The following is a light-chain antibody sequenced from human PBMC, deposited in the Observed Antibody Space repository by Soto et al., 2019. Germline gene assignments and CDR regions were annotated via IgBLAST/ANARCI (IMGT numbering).Light chain of an antibody. J-gene: IGKJ2*02. CDR1: QSISSW. Sequence: DIQMTQSPSTLSASVGDRVTITCRASQSISSWLAWYQQKPGKAPKLLIYDASSLESGVPSRFSGSGSGTKFTLTISSLQPDDFATYYCQQYNSYCTFGQGTKLEIK. CDR2: DAS. V-gene: IGKV1-5*01. CDR3: QQYNSYCT.